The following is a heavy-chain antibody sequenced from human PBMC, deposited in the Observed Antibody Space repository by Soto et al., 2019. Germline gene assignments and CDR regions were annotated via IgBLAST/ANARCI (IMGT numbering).Heavy chain of an antibody. V-gene: IGHV1-58*01. CDR3: AREGFIQQLVGGYYYYGMDV. CDR2: IVVGSGNT. Sequence: SVKVSCKASGFTFTSSAVQWVRQARGQRLEWIGWIVVGSGNTNYAQKFQERVTITRDMSTSTAYMELSSLRSEDTAVYYCAREGFIQQLVGGYYYYGMDVWGQGTTVTVSS. CDR1: GFTFTSSA. D-gene: IGHD6-6*01. J-gene: IGHJ6*02.